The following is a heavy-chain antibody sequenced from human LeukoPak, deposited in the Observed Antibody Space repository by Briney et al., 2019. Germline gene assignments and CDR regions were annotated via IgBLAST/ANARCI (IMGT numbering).Heavy chain of an antibody. CDR2: IYYSGST. CDR1: GGSINSYY. CDR3: AGRSNSWYPFDY. V-gene: IGHV4-59*08. J-gene: IGHJ4*02. Sequence: SETLSLTCTVSGGSINSYYWNWIRQPPGKGLEWIGYIYYSGSTYYNPSLKSRVTISLDTSKNQFSLKLSSVTAADMAVYYCAGRSNSWYPFDYWGQGTLVTDSS. D-gene: IGHD6-13*01.